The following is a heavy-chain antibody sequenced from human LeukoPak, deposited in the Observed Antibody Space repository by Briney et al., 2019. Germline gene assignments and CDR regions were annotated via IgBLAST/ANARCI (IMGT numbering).Heavy chain of an antibody. D-gene: IGHD3-16*01. CDR3: ARVRGDFETD. CDR2: RYYSGST. J-gene: IGHJ1*01. Sequence: PSETLSLTCSVSGGSISSYYWTWIRQPPGKGLEWIGYRYYSGSTTYNPSLKSRVTISVDTSKSQFSQKLISVTAADTAIYYCARVRGDFETDWGQGTLVTVSS. CDR1: GGSISSYY. V-gene: IGHV4-59*01.